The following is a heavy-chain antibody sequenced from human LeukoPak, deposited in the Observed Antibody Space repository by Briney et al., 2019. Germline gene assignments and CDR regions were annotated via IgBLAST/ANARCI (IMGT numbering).Heavy chain of an antibody. CDR2: IIPILGIA. J-gene: IGHJ6*02. CDR3: ARDRYYDFWSANYGMDV. D-gene: IGHD3-3*01. Sequence: SVKVSCKASGGTFSSYGISWVRKAPGQGLEWMGRIIPILGIANYAQKFQGRVTITADKSTSTAHMELSSLRSEDTAVYYCARDRYYDFWSANYGMDVWGQGTTVTVSS. V-gene: IGHV1-69*04. CDR1: GGTFSSYG.